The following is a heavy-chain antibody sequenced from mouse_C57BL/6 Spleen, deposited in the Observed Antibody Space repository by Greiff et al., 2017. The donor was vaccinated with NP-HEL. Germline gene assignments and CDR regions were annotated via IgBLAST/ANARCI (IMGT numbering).Heavy chain of an antibody. CDR3: TRPRGLLSRFAY. Sequence: EVKLVESGGGLVQPGGSMKLSCAASGFTFSDAWMDWVRQSPEKGLEWVAEIRNKANNHATYYAESVKGRFTISRDDSKSSVYLQMNSLRAEDTGIYYCTRPRGLLSRFAYWGQGTLVTVSA. D-gene: IGHD1-1*02. CDR1: GFTFSDAW. CDR2: IRNKANNHAT. V-gene: IGHV6-6*01. J-gene: IGHJ3*01.